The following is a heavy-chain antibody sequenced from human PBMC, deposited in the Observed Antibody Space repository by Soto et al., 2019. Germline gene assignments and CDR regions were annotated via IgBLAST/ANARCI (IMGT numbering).Heavy chain of an antibody. CDR1: GFTVSSSY. CDR2: IYISGST. D-gene: IGHD1-26*01. Sequence: EVQLVESGGGLVQPGGSLRLSCAASGFTVSSSYLYWVRQAPGRGLEWVSSIYISGSTYYADSVQGRFTISRDNSKNTLYLQMNSLRAEDTAVYYCARGKVGTKPNWLDPWGQGTLVSVPS. V-gene: IGHV3-66*01. J-gene: IGHJ5*02. CDR3: ARGKVGTKPNWLDP.